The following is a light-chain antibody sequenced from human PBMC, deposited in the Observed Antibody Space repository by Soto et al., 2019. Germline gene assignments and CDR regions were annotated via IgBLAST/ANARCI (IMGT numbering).Light chain of an antibody. V-gene: IGKV3-11*01. J-gene: IGKJ1*01. CDR2: DAS. CDR1: QSVSSY. CDR3: QQRSKWPWT. Sequence: EIVLTQSPATLSLSPGERATLSCRASQSVSSYLAWYQQKPGQAPRLLIYDASNRATGIPARFSGSGSGTDFTLTISSLEREDFAVYYCQQRSKWPWTFGQGTKVEIQ.